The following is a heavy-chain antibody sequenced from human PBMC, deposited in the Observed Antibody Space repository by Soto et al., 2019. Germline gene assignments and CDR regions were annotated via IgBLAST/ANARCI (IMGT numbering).Heavy chain of an antibody. CDR2: IKSVTDGGTA. CDR3: TTERDGSPNY. D-gene: IGHD5-12*01. Sequence: EVQLVESGGDLVKPGESLRLSCAASGFTFNNAWMNWVRQAPGKGLEWVGRIKSVTDGGTAEYTAPVKGRFTISRDDAKNTLYLQMNSLKTEDTAVYYCTTERDGSPNYGGQGTLVTVSS. CDR1: GFTFNNAW. J-gene: IGHJ4*02. V-gene: IGHV3-15*07.